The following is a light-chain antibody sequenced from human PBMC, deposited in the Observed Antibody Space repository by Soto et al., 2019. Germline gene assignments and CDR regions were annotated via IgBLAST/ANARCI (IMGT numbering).Light chain of an antibody. CDR1: QSISNH. Sequence: DIQMTQSPSSLSASVEDRVIITCRASQSISNHLNWYQQKPGTAPKLLIYAASSLQSGVPSRFSGSGSGTDFTLTISSLQPEDFATYYCQQSYSIWTFGQGTKVDIK. V-gene: IGKV1-39*01. CDR2: AAS. CDR3: QQSYSIWT. J-gene: IGKJ1*01.